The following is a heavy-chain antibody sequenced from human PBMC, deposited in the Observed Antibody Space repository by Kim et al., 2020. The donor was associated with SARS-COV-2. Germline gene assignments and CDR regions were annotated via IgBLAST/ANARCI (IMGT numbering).Heavy chain of an antibody. Sequence: FQGRVTITADESTSTAYMELSSLRSEDTAVYYCARAGLYDSSGYYPLDYWGQGTLVTVSS. V-gene: IGHV1-69*01. J-gene: IGHJ4*02. CDR3: ARAGLYDSSGYYPLDY. D-gene: IGHD3-22*01.